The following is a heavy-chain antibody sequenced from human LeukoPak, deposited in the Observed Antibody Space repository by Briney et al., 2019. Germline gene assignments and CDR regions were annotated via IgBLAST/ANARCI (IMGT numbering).Heavy chain of an antibody. D-gene: IGHD6-6*01. Sequence: PGGSLRLSRAASGFTVSSNHMNWVRQAPGKGLEWVSIIYTGGTTHYADSLKGRFTISRDDSQNTLDLQMNSLRAEDTAVYYCARDSSSHYFDYWGQGTLVTVSS. CDR1: GFTVSSNH. CDR2: IYTGGTT. CDR3: ARDSSSHYFDY. J-gene: IGHJ4*02. V-gene: IGHV3-66*01.